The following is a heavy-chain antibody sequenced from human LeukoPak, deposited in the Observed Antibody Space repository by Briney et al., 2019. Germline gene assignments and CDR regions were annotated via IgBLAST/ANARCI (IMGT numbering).Heavy chain of an antibody. Sequence: SETLSLTCTVSGGSISSSSYYWDWIRQPPWKGLEWIGSIYYSGSTYYNPSLRSRVTISVDTSKNQFSLKLSSVTAADTAVYYCARSARSGGYYDSSGYYPRGYYDYWGQGILVTVSS. D-gene: IGHD3-22*01. J-gene: IGHJ4*02. CDR1: GGSISSSSYY. V-gene: IGHV4-39*01. CDR3: ARSARSGGYYDSSGYYPRGYYDY. CDR2: IYYSGST.